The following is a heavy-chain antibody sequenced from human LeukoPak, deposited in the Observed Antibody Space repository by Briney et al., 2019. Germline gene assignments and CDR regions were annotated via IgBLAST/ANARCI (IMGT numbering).Heavy chain of an antibody. CDR3: ARATNQDIVVVVAATPSFDFQH. CDR2: INPISGGT. CDR1: RYTFTGYY. J-gene: IGHJ1*01. Sequence: ASVKVSCRASRYTFTGYYIHWVRQAPGQGLEWMGSINPISGGTNYAQKFQGRVTMTRDTSISTAYMELSSLRSDDTAVYYCARATNQDIVVVVAATPSFDFQHWGQGTLVTVSS. D-gene: IGHD2-15*01. V-gene: IGHV1-2*02.